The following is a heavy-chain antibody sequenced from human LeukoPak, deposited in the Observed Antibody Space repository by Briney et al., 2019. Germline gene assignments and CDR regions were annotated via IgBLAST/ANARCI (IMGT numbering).Heavy chain of an antibody. CDR1: GVSISSSNYF. CDR2: IPYRGSH. CDR3: GRHPVDSTSASYFDY. D-gene: IGHD6-19*01. Sequence: PSETLSLTCTVSGVSISSSNYFWGCLPQPPGLELEWIGSIPYRGSHYYNPSLQGRVTMAINTPKNQFHLKLSPSTPADTAFYYGGRHPVDSTSASYFDYWGQGTLVTVSS. V-gene: IGHV4-39*01. J-gene: IGHJ4*02.